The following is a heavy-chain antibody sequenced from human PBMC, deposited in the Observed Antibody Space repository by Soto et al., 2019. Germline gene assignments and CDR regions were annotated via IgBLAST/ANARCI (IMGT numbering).Heavy chain of an antibody. Sequence: PGESLKISCEGSGYSFTSYWIGWVRQMPGKGLEWLGTLYPGDSDTRYSPSFQGHVTISADKSLSTAYLQWRSLKASHTAMSYCAHRAHDPGKYYYGMDVWGQGTTVTASS. V-gene: IGHV5-51*01. D-gene: IGHD1-1*01. CDR2: LYPGDSDT. J-gene: IGHJ6*02. CDR1: GYSFTSYW. CDR3: AHRAHDPGKYYYGMDV.